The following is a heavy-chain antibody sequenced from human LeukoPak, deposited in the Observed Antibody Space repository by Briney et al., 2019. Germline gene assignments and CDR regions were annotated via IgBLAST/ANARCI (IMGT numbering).Heavy chain of an antibody. J-gene: IGHJ4*02. V-gene: IGHV7-4-1*02. D-gene: IGHD3-3*01. CDR1: GYTLTELS. Sequence: GASVKVSCKVSGYTLTELSMHWVRQAPGQGLEWMGWINTNTGNPTYAQGFTGRFVFSLDTSVSTAYLQISSLKAEDTAVYYCARVASYDFWSGSPFWEFDYWGQGTLVTVSS. CDR3: ARVASYDFWSGSPFWEFDY. CDR2: INTNTGNP.